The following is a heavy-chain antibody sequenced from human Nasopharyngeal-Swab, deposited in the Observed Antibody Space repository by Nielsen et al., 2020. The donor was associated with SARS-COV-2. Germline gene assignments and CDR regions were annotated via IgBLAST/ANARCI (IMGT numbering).Heavy chain of an antibody. CDR3: AKDSMDTAMVYDYYYYYMDV. D-gene: IGHD5-18*01. J-gene: IGHJ6*03. V-gene: IGHV3-30*02. CDR2: IRYDGSNK. CDR1: GFTFGSYG. Sequence: GGSLSPSCAASGFTFGSYGMHWSRQAPGKGLEWVAFIRYDGSNKYYADSVKGRFTTSRDNSKNTLYLQMNSLRAEDTAVYYCAKDSMDTAMVYDYYYYYMDVWGKGTTVTVSS.